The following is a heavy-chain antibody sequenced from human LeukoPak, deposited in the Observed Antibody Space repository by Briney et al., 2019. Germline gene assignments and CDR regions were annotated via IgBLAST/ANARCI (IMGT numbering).Heavy chain of an antibody. CDR2: INPNSGGT. CDR1: GYTFTGYY. V-gene: IGHV1-2*02. D-gene: IGHD3-22*01. J-gene: IGHJ4*02. Sequence: GASVKVSCKASGYTFTGYYMHWVRPAPGQGLEWMGWINPNSGGTNYAQKFQGRVTMTRDTSISTAYMELSRLRSDDTAVYYCARDRPEYYYDSSGYMVHYFDYWGQGTLVTVSS. CDR3: ARDRPEYYYDSSGYMVHYFDY.